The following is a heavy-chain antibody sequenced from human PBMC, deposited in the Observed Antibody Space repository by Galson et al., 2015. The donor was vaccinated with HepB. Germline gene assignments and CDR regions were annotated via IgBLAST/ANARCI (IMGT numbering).Heavy chain of an antibody. CDR2: ISYDGSNK. CDR1: GFTFSSCG. V-gene: IGHV3-30*18. D-gene: IGHD4-17*01. J-gene: IGHJ4*02. CDR3: AKDADGAHFDY. Sequence: SLRLSCAASGFTFSSCGMHWVRQAPGKGLEWVAVISYDGSNKYYADSVKGRFTISRDNSKNTLYLQMNSLRAEDTAVYYCAKDADGAHFDYWGQGTLVTVSS.